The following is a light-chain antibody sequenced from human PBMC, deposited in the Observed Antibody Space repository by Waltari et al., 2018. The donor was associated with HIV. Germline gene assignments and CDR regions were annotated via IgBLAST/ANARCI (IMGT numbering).Light chain of an antibody. CDR1: SSDVGGYNY. J-gene: IGLJ3*02. CDR3: CSYASSSTRV. Sequence: QSALPQPASVSGSPGQSITFSCTGTSSDVGGYNYVSWYQQHPGKAPKLMIYDVSNRPSGVSNRFSGSKSGNTASLTISGLQAEDEADYYCCSYASSSTRVFGGGTKLTVL. CDR2: DVS. V-gene: IGLV2-14*01.